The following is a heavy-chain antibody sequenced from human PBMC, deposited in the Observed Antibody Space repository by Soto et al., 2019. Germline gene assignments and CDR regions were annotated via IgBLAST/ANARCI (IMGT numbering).Heavy chain of an antibody. CDR3: VKQTSTSLHYFGLDV. CDR2: TYYRSKWYN. Sequence: QAQLQQSGPGLLKPSQTLSLTCVISGDSVSSSSAAWNWIRQSPWRGLEWLGRTYYRSKWYNDYAPFVNSRITVNADTSKNQFTLQLNSVTPEDTAVYFCVKQTSTSLHYFGLDVWGRGATVTVSS. V-gene: IGHV6-1*01. J-gene: IGHJ6*02. CDR1: GDSVSSSSAA. D-gene: IGHD2-2*01.